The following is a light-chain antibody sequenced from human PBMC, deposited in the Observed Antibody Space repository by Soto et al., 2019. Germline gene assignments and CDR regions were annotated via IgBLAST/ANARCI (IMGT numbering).Light chain of an antibody. Sequence: DIQMTQSPSSLSASVGDRVTITCRASQSISSYLNWYQQKPGKAPKLLIFAASSLQGGVPSRFSGSGSGTDFTLTISNLQTEDFATYYCQEAHSSPKTFGHGTKVDIK. J-gene: IGKJ1*01. V-gene: IGKV1-39*01. CDR3: QEAHSSPKT. CDR2: AAS. CDR1: QSISSY.